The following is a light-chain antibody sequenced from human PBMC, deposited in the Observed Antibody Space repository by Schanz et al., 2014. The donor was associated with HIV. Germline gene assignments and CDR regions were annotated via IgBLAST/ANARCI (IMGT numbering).Light chain of an antibody. CDR3: SSYAGSNNLV. CDR2: EVS. J-gene: IGLJ2*01. CDR1: STDVGGYDL. V-gene: IGLV2-8*01. Sequence: QSALTQPASVSGSPGQSITISCTGSSTDVGGYDLVSWYQQHPGQAPKLMIYEVSKRPSGVPDRFSGSKSGNTASLTVSGLQAEDEADYYCSSYAGSNNLVFGGGTKLTVL.